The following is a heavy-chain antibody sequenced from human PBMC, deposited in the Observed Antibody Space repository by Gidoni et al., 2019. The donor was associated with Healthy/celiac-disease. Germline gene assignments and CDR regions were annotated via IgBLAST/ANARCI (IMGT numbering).Heavy chain of an antibody. CDR1: GFTFDDYA. Sequence: EVQLVASGGGLVQPRRSLRLSCAASGFTFDDYAMHWVRQAPGKGLEWVSGISWNSGSIGYADSVKGRFTISRDNAKNSLYLQMNSLRAEDTALYYCAKDIYGDYADAFDIWGQGTMVTVSS. V-gene: IGHV3-9*01. J-gene: IGHJ3*02. D-gene: IGHD4-17*01. CDR3: AKDIYGDYADAFDI. CDR2: ISWNSGSI.